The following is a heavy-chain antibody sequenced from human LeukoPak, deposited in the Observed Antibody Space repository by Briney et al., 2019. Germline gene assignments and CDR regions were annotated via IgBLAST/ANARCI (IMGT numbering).Heavy chain of an antibody. CDR1: GFTFRTYV. J-gene: IGHJ1*01. Sequence: PGGSLRLSCTASGFTFRTYVMDWVRQAPGKGLEWVADIWYDGSKKYYADSVKGRFTISRDNSKDRLFLQMNSLRVEDTALYYCAKDLYYSNGYSDFQHWGQGTRVTVSS. V-gene: IGHV3-33*06. CDR2: IWYDGSKK. CDR3: AKDLYYSNGYSDFQH. D-gene: IGHD3-22*01.